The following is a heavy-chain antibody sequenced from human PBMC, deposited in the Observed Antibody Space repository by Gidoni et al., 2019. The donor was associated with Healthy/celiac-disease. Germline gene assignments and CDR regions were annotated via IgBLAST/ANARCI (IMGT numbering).Heavy chain of an antibody. Sequence: EVQLVESGGGLVQPGGSLRLSCAASGFTFSSYSMNWVRQAPGKGLEWVSYISSSSSTIYYADSVKGRFTISRDNAKNSLYLQMNSLRDEDTAVYYCARDYPHSKPQLVLIYPPGSKPDYFDYWGQGTLVTVSS. D-gene: IGHD6-6*01. CDR1: GFTFSSYS. CDR3: ARDYPHSKPQLVLIYPPGSKPDYFDY. V-gene: IGHV3-48*02. CDR2: ISSSSSTI. J-gene: IGHJ4*02.